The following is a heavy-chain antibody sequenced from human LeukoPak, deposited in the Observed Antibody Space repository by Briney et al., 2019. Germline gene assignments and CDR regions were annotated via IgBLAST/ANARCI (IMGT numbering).Heavy chain of an antibody. J-gene: IGHJ4*02. Sequence: ASVKVSCKASGYTFTGYYMHWVRQAPGQGLEWMGWINPNSGGTNYAQKFQGRVTMTRDTPISTAYMELSRLRSDDTAPYYCARASKSVVPAAILSEWSVGYWGQGTLVTVSS. D-gene: IGHD2-2*02. CDR2: INPNSGGT. CDR1: GYTFTGYY. CDR3: ARASKSVVPAAILSEWSVGY. V-gene: IGHV1-2*02.